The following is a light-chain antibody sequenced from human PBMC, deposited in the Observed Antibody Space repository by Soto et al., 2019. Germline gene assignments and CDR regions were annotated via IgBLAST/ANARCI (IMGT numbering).Light chain of an antibody. J-gene: IGLJ3*02. CDR2: NVD. Sequence: QSALTQPRSVSGSPGQSVAISCTGTSSDVGGYRYVSWYQHLPGKAPKLIIYNVDQRPSGVPDRFSGSKSGNSASLTISGLQTDDDSDYYCCSYAGSYTLVVCGGGTKLTVL. CDR1: SSDVGGYRY. CDR3: CSYAGSYTLVV. V-gene: IGLV2-11*01.